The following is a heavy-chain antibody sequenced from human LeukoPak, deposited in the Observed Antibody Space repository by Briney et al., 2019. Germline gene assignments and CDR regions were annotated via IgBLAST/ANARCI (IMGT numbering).Heavy chain of an antibody. Sequence: SETQSLTCSVSGGSIISYYWSWIRQPPGKGLEWIGYTYYTGATKYSPSLTSRVTISVDTSKNQFSLKLTSVTAADTAVYYCARVEYIYAPYNYWGQGTLVTVSS. CDR1: GGSIISYY. CDR3: ARVEYIYAPYNY. CDR2: TYYTGAT. J-gene: IGHJ4*02. D-gene: IGHD5-18*01. V-gene: IGHV4-59*08.